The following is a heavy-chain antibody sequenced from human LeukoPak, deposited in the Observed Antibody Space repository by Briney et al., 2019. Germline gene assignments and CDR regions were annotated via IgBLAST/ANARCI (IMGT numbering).Heavy chain of an antibody. J-gene: IGHJ3*02. V-gene: IGHV4-59*05. Sequence: PSETLSLTCTVSGGSISSYYWSWIRQPPGKGLEWIGSIYYSGSTYYNPSLKSRVTISVDTSKNQFSLKLSSVTAADTAVYYCSYYYDSSGYYTAFDIWGQGTMVTVSS. CDR2: IYYSGST. D-gene: IGHD3-22*01. CDR1: GGSISSYY. CDR3: SYYYDSSGYYTAFDI.